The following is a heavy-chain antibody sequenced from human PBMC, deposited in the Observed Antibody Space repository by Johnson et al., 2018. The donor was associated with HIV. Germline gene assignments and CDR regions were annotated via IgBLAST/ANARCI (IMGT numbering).Heavy chain of an antibody. V-gene: IGHV3-66*01. CDR3: ARVGAITIFGVVIIDDAFDI. D-gene: IGHD3-3*01. Sequence: VQLVESGGGLVKPGGSLRLSCAASGFTFSNAWMSWVRQAPGKGLEWVSLIYSGDNTYYADYVKGRFPISRDNAKNTLYLQMHNLRAEDTAVYYCARVGAITIFGVVIIDDAFDIWGQGTMVTVSS. CDR2: IYSGDNT. J-gene: IGHJ3*02. CDR1: GFTFSNAW.